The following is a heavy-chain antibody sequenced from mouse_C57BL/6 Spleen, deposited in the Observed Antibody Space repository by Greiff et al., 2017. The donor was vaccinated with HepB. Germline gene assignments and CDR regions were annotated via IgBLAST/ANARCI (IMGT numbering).Heavy chain of an antibody. CDR3: ARGLDDGYYSAWFAY. Sequence: VHLVESGAELARPGASVKLSCKASGYTFTSYGISWVKQRTGQGLEWIGEIYPRSGNTYYNEKFKGKATLTADKSSSTAYMELRSLTSEDSAVYFCARGLDDGYYSAWFAYWGQGTLVTVSA. J-gene: IGHJ3*01. D-gene: IGHD2-3*01. CDR1: GYTFTSYG. CDR2: IYPRSGNT. V-gene: IGHV1-81*01.